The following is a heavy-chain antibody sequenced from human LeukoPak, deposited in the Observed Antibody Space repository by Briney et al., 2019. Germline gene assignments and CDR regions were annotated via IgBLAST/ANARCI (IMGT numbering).Heavy chain of an antibody. CDR3: ARHAPHWLVLRASFGY. J-gene: IGHJ4*02. Sequence: SETLSLTCAVSGYSISSGHYWGWIRQPPGKGLEWIGSGYHTGATYYNPSLESRVIISVDTSKNQFSLKLSSVTAADTAVYYCARHAPHWLVLRASFGYWGQGTLVTVSS. CDR1: GYSISSGHY. V-gene: IGHV4-38-2*01. CDR2: GYHTGAT. D-gene: IGHD6-19*01.